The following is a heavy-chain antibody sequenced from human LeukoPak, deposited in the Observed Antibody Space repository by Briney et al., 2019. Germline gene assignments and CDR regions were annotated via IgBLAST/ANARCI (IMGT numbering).Heavy chain of an antibody. J-gene: IGHJ4*02. V-gene: IGHV3-23*01. D-gene: IGHD3-3*01. CDR1: GFTFSSYA. CDR2: TSGSGGST. CDR3: AKISYYDFWSGYNPPPYYFDY. Sequence: GGSLRLSCAASGFTFSSYAMSWVRQAPGKGLEWVSATSGSGGSTYYADSVKGRFTISRDNSKNTLYLQMNSLRAEDTAVYYCAKISYYDFWSGYNPPPYYFDYWGQGTLVTVSS.